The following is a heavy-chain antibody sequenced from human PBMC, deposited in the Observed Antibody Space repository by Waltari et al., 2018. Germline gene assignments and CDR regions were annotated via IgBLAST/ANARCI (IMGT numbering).Heavy chain of an antibody. J-gene: IGHJ5*02. CDR2: IYTRGST. CDR1: GGSISSYY. Sequence: QVQLQESGPGLVKPSETLSLTCTVSGGSISSYYWSWIRQPAGKGLEWIGRIYTRGSTNYNHSLKSRGTMSVDTSKNQFSLKLSSVTAADTAVYYCARDCVGMVVVAAENWFDPWGQGTLVTVSS. D-gene: IGHD2-15*01. V-gene: IGHV4-4*07. CDR3: ARDCVGMVVVAAENWFDP.